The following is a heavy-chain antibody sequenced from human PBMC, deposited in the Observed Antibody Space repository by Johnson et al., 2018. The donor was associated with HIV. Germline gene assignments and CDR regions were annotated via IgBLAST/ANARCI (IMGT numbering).Heavy chain of an antibody. J-gene: IGHJ3*02. CDR2: ISAGGGST. D-gene: IGHD6-13*01. V-gene: IGHV3-23*04. Sequence: VQLVESGGGLVQPGGSLRLSCAASGFTFSSYAMSWVRQAPGKGLEWVSSISAGGGSTFYADSVKGRFTISRDNSKNTLYLQMNSVKAEDTAIYYWAKIEYISSWKAFDIWGQGTMVTVSS. CDR1: GFTFSSYA. CDR3: AKIEYISSWKAFDI.